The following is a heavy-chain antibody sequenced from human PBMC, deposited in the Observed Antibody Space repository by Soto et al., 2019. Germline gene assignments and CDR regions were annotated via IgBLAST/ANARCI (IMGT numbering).Heavy chain of an antibody. D-gene: IGHD1-20*01. J-gene: IGHJ4*02. Sequence: QVQLVQSGAEVKKPGSSVKVSCKASGGTFSSYAISWVRQAPGQGLEWMGGIIPNFGTANYAQKFQGRGTITADKSTSPPYMGLSSLRSEDTAVYYCARVPGYNWNRGDYFDYWGQGTLVTVSS. V-gene: IGHV1-69*06. CDR3: ARVPGYNWNRGDYFDY. CDR2: IIPNFGTA. CDR1: GGTFSSYA.